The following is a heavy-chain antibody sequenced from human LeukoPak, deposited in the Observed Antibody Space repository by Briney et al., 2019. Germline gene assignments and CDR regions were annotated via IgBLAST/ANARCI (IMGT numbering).Heavy chain of an antibody. CDR3: ARDTSGETTGDAFDI. V-gene: IGHV4-59*01. CDR1: GGSISSYY. D-gene: IGHD4-17*01. Sequence: SETLSLTCTVSGGSISSYYWSWIRQPPGKGLEWIGYIYYSGSTNYNPSLKSRVTISVDTSKNQFSLKLSSVTAADTAVYYCARDTSGETTGDAFDIWGQGTMVTVSS. J-gene: IGHJ3*02. CDR2: IYYSGST.